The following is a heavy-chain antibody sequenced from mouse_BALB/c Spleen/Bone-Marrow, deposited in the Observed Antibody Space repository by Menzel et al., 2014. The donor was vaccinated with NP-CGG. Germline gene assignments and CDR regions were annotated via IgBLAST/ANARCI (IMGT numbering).Heavy chain of an antibody. V-gene: IGHV1-80*01. CDR1: GYAFSSYW. J-gene: IGHJ3*01. Sequence: QVQLQQPGAELVRPGSSVKISCKASGYAFSSYWMTWVKQRPGQGLEWIGQIYPGDGETNYNGKFKGKATLTADKSPSTAYMQLSGLTSEDSAVYFCAKVTTGLAYWGQGTLVTVSA. CDR3: AKVTTGLAY. CDR2: IYPGDGET. D-gene: IGHD2-2*01.